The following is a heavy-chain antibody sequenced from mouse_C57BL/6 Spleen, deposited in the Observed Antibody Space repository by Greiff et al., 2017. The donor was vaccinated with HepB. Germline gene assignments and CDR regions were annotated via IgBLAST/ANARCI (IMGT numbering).Heavy chain of an antibody. J-gene: IGHJ1*03. CDR2: IHPNSGST. V-gene: IGHV1-64*01. D-gene: IGHD1-1*01. CDR1: GYTFTSYW. CDR3: AREGDDYYGSSPYWYFDV. Sequence: VQLQQSGAELVKPGASVKLSCKASGYTFTSYWMHWVKQRPGQGLEWIGMIHPNSGSTNYNEKFKSKATLTVDKSSSTAYMQLSSLTSEDSAVYYCAREGDDYYGSSPYWYFDVWGTGTTVTVSS.